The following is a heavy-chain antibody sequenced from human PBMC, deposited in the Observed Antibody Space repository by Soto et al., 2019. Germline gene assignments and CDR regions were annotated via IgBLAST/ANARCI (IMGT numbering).Heavy chain of an antibody. Sequence: QVQLQESGPGLVKPSQTLSLTCTVSGGSISSGGYYWSWIRQHPGKGLEWIGYIYYSGSTYYNPSLTSRVTLSVDTSQNQFSLKLSSVTAADTAVYYCAREDYDILTGYPYYYGMDVWGQGTTVTVSS. D-gene: IGHD3-9*01. V-gene: IGHV4-31*03. CDR3: AREDYDILTGYPYYYGMDV. CDR1: GGSISSGGYY. J-gene: IGHJ6*02. CDR2: IYYSGST.